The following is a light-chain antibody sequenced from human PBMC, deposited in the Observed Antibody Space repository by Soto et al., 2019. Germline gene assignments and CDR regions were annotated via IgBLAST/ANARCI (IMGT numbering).Light chain of an antibody. Sequence: QSALTQPASVSGSPGQSITISCTGTSSDVGSYNLVSWYQQHPDKAPKLMIYEGRKRPSGVSNRFSGSKSANTASLTISGLQAEDEADYYCCSFAGSHSVVFGGGTKLTVL. CDR1: SSDVGSYNL. J-gene: IGLJ3*02. V-gene: IGLV2-23*01. CDR3: CSFAGSHSVV. CDR2: EGR.